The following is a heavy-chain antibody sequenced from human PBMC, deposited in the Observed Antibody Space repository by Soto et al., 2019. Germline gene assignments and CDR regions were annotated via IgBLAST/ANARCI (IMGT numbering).Heavy chain of an antibody. V-gene: IGHV1-69*13. CDR3: ARDQEVTTVVSYYYYGMDV. J-gene: IGHJ6*02. CDR1: GGTFSSYA. D-gene: IGHD4-17*01. CDR2: IIPIFGTA. Sequence: SVKVSCKASGGTFSSYAISWVRQAPGQGLEWMGGIIPIFGTANYAQRFQGRVTITADESTSTAYMELSSLRSEDTAVYYCARDQEVTTVVSYYYYGMDVWGQGTTVTVSS.